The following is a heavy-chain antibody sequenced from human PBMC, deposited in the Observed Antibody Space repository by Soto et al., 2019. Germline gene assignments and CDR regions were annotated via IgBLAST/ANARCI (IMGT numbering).Heavy chain of an antibody. D-gene: IGHD6-25*01. CDR3: AKDAAYYFDY. CDR1: GFTFDDYA. Sequence: EVQLVESGGGLVQPGRSLRLSCAASGFTFDDYAMHWVRQARGKGLEWVSGISWGSGSIDYADSVKGRFTISRDNAKNSLYLQMNSLRAEDTALYYCAKDAAYYFDYWGQGTLVTVSS. J-gene: IGHJ4*02. CDR2: ISWGSGSI. V-gene: IGHV3-9*01.